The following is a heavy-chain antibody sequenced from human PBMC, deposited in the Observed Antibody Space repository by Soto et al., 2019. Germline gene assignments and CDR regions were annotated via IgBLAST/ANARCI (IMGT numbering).Heavy chain of an antibody. Sequence: ASVKVSCKASGYSFIIYGITLVRQAPGQGLEWMGWISPYNDYTIYAQKLQGRVTMTTDTSTSTVYMELSSLRSEDTAVYYCARDSSGYDAFDIWGQGTMVTVSS. V-gene: IGHV1-18*01. J-gene: IGHJ3*02. CDR3: ARDSSGYDAFDI. CDR1: GYSFIIYG. CDR2: ISPYNDYT. D-gene: IGHD3-22*01.